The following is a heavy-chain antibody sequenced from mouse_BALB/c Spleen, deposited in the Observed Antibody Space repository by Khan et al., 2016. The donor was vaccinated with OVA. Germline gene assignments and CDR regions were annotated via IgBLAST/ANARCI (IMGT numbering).Heavy chain of an antibody. J-gene: IGHJ4*01. V-gene: IGHV9-3-1*01. Sequence: LVESGPEVKKPGETVKISCKASGHTFTKFGMNWVKQAPAKGSKWMGWINTYTGEPTYADDFNRRFAFSLDTSASTAYLQINNLKNEDTATYCCAIPPYFAYDLDNGGQGTSGTVAS. CDR3: AIPPYFAYDLDN. CDR2: INTYTGEP. CDR1: GHTFTKFG. D-gene: IGHD2-10*01.